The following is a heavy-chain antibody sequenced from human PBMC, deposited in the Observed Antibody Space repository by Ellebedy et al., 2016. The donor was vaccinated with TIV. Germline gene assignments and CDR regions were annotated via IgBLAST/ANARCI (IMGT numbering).Heavy chain of an antibody. CDR1: GVSMTSGDYY. CDR3: ARDPALPRGRFDT. CDR2: VRYSGDT. J-gene: IGHJ5*02. Sequence: MPSETLSLTCRVSGVSMTSGDYYWGWIRQPPGKGLEWIGSVRYSGDTYYNPSLKSRVTVSVDTSKNQFSLNLSSVTAADTAVYYCARDPALPRGRFDTWGQGTLVTVSS. V-gene: IGHV4-39*07.